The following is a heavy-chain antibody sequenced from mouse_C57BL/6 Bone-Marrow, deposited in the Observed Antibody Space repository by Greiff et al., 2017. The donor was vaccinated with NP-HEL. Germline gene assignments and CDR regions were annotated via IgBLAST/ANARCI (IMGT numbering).Heavy chain of an antibody. Sequence: QVQLQQPGTELVKPGTSVKLSCKSSGYTFTSYWMHWVKQRPGQGLEWIGNINPSNGGTNYNEKFKSKATLTVDKSSSTAYMQLSSLTSDDSAVXYCAREGRCLRRGDWYIDVSDTEATLTPSS. CDR3: AREGRCLRRGDWYIDV. CDR2: INPSNGGT. J-gene: IGHJ1*03. D-gene: IGHD2-2*01. CDR1: GYTFTSYW. V-gene: IGHV1-53*01.